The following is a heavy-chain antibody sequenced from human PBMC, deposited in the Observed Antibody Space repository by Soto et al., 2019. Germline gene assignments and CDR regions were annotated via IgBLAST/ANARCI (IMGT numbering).Heavy chain of an antibody. D-gene: IGHD2-15*01. CDR3: ARARRCSGGSCTLGWFDP. V-gene: IGHV4-31*03. J-gene: IGHJ5*02. Sequence: KPSETLSLTCTVSGGSISSGGYYWSWIRQHPGKGLEWIGYIYYSGSTYYNPSLKSRVTISVDTSKNQFSLKLSSVTAADTAVYYCARARRCSGGSCTLGWFDPWGQGTLVTVSS. CDR1: GGSISSGGYY. CDR2: IYYSGST.